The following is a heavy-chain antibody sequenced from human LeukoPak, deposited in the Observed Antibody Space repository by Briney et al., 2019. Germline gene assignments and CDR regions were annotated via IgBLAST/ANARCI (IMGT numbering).Heavy chain of an antibody. D-gene: IGHD3-3*01. CDR2: ISRSGSYI. CDR1: GFPFSDYS. CDR3: ARDRDFGVGNWLDP. Sequence: GGSLRLSCAASGFPFSDYSLNWVRQAPGKGLEWVSSISRSGSYIYYADSVKGRFTISRDDAKKSLYLQMNGLRAEDTAVYHCARDRDFGVGNWLDPWGQGTLVTVSS. J-gene: IGHJ5*02. V-gene: IGHV3-21*01.